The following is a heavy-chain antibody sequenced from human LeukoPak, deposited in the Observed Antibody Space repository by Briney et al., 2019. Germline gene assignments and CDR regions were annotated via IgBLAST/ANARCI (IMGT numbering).Heavy chain of an antibody. Sequence: EASVKVSCKASGYTFTSFGISWVRQAPGQGLEWMGWISAYNGNTNYAQKLQGRVTMTTDTSTSTAYMELRSLRSDDTAVYYCARDLDGDTAMASWGKRTLVTVSS. V-gene: IGHV1-18*01. CDR3: ARDLDGDTAMAS. CDR2: ISAYNGNT. D-gene: IGHD5-18*01. J-gene: IGHJ4*02. CDR1: GYTFTSFG.